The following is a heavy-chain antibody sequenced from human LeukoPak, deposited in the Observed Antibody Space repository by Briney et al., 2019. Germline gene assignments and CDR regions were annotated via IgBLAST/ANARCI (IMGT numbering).Heavy chain of an antibody. CDR3: ARHTLGAAAGSVWFDP. CDR2: IYYSGST. J-gene: IGHJ5*02. D-gene: IGHD6-13*01. Sequence: PSETLSLTCTVSGGSISSYYWSWIRQPPGKGLEWIGYIYYSGSTNYNPSLKSRVTISVDTSKNQFSLKLSSVTAADTAVYYCARHTLGAAAGSVWFDPWGQGTLVTVSS. V-gene: IGHV4-59*08. CDR1: GGSISSYY.